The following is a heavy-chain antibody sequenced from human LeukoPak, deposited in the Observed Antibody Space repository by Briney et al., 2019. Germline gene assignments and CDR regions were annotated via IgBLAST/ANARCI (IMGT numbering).Heavy chain of an antibody. Sequence: PGGSLRLSCAASGFTFSSYSMNWVRQAPGKGLEWVAVISYDGSNKYYADSVKGRFTISRDNSKNTLYLQMNSLRAEDTAVYYCARDETSTVTTPFDYWGQGTLVTVSS. CDR2: ISYDGSNK. V-gene: IGHV3-30*03. J-gene: IGHJ4*02. D-gene: IGHD4-17*01. CDR1: GFTFSSYS. CDR3: ARDETSTVTTPFDY.